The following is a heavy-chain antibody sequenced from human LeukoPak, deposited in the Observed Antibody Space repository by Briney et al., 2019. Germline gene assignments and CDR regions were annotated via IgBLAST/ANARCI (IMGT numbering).Heavy chain of an antibody. D-gene: IGHD2-15*01. CDR2: INHSGST. CDR1: GGSFSGYY. J-gene: IGHJ5*02. Sequence: SETLSLTCAVYGGSFSGYYWSWIRQPPGTGLEWIGEINHSGSTNYNPSLKSRVTISVDTSKNQFPLKLSSVTAADTAVYYCARRRGGVIGNWFDPWGQGTLVTVSS. V-gene: IGHV4-34*01. CDR3: ARRRGGVIGNWFDP.